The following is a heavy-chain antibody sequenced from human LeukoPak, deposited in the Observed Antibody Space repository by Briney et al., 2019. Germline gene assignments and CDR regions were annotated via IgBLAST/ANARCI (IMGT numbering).Heavy chain of an antibody. CDR1: GGTFSSYA. V-gene: IGHV1-69*13. Sequence: ASVKVSCKASGGTFSSYATSWVRQAPGQGLEWMGGIIPIFGTANYAQKFQGRVTITADESTSTAYMELSSLRSEDTAVYYCARRTGYSSGWFNQMYYYYYGMDVWGQGTTVTVSS. CDR2: IIPIFGTA. CDR3: ARRTGYSSGWFNQMYYYYYGMDV. D-gene: IGHD6-19*01. J-gene: IGHJ6*02.